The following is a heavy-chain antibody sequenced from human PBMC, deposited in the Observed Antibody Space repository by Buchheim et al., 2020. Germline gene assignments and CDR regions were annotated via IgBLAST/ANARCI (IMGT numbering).Heavy chain of an antibody. CDR3: ASMAAVTTPYY. V-gene: IGHV3-74*01. D-gene: IGHD4-17*01. J-gene: IGHJ4*02. Sequence: EVQLVESGGGLIQPGGSLRLSCAASGFTFSSHWMHWVRQAPGKGLVWVARIDSDGTNTVYADPVKGRFTISRDNAKNSLYLQMNSLRAEDTAVYYCASMAAVTTPYYWGQGTL. CDR1: GFTFSSHW. CDR2: IDSDGTNT.